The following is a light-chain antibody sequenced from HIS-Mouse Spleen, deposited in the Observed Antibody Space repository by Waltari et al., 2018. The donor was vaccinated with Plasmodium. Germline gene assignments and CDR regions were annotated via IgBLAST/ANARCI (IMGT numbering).Light chain of an antibody. J-gene: IGLJ2*01. Sequence: SSELTQDPAVSVALGQTVRSTCQGDSLRSHYESWYQQKPGQAPVLVIYGKNNRPSGIPDRFSGSSSGNTASLTITGAQAEDEADYYCNSRDSSGNHLGVVFGGGTKLTVL. V-gene: IGLV3-19*01. CDR3: NSRDSSGNHLGVV. CDR1: SLRSHY. CDR2: GKN.